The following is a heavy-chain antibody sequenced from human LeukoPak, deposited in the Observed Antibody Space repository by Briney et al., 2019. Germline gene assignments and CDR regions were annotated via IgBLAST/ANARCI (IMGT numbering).Heavy chain of an antibody. CDR2: INPNSGGT. CDR3: ARAWYSSGWFPSSDLSWFDP. D-gene: IGHD6-19*01. V-gene: IGHV1-2*02. CDR1: GYTVTGYY. J-gene: IGHJ5*02. Sequence: SSVKVSCKSSGYTVTGYYMHWVRQAPGQGLEWMGWINPNSGGTNYAQKFQGRVTMTRDTSNGTAYMELSRLRSDDTAVYHCARAWYSSGWFPSSDLSWFDPWGQGTLVTVSS.